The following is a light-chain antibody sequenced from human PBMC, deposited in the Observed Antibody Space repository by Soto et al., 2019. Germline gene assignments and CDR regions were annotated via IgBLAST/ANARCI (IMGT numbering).Light chain of an antibody. CDR2: GAS. CDR1: QSISSH. CDR3: QQYNHWPLT. J-gene: IGKJ4*01. V-gene: IGKV3-15*01. Sequence: EIVMTQSPATLSVSPGERATVSCRASQSISSHLFLYQQQPGQAPSLLIYGASTMATGIPASFSGSGSGTVFPRIISSLQSEDVVVYYCQQYNHWPLTFGGGTKVDIK.